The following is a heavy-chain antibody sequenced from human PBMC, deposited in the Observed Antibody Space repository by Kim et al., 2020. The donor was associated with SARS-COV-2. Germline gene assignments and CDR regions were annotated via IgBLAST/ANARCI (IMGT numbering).Heavy chain of an antibody. CDR2: INHSGST. Sequence: SETLSLTCVLYGGSFSGYYWSWIRQPPGKGLEWIGEINHSGSTNYNPSLKSRVTISVDTSKNQFSLKLSSVTAADTSVYYCARKTSPGLVWNNWFDPWGQGTLVTVSS. CDR1: GGSFSGYY. D-gene: IGHD6-19*01. V-gene: IGHV4-34*01. CDR3: ARKTSPGLVWNNWFDP. J-gene: IGHJ5*02.